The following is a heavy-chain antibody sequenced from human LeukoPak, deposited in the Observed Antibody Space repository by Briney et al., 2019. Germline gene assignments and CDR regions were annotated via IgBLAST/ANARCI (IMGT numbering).Heavy chain of an antibody. CDR1: GFTFSSYA. V-gene: IGHV3-23*01. Sequence: GGSLRLSCAASGFTFSSYAMRWVRQAPGKGLEWVSAISGSGGSTYYADSVKGRFTISRDNSKNTLYLQMNSLRAEDTAVYYCAKAPQESSGYPAPLPYWGQGTLVTVSS. J-gene: IGHJ4*02. CDR2: ISGSGGST. D-gene: IGHD3-22*01. CDR3: AKAPQESSGYPAPLPY.